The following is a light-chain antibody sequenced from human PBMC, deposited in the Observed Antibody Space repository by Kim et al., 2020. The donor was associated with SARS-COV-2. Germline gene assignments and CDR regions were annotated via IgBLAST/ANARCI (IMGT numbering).Light chain of an antibody. J-gene: IGLJ3*02. CDR3: QAWDSSTGV. CDR1: NIGSRN. V-gene: IGLV3-9*01. CDR2: RDS. Sequence: SYELTQPLSVSVALGQTARITCGGDNIGSRNVQWYQQNPGQAPVLVIYRDSNRPSGIPERFSGSNSGNTATLTISRAQAGDEADYYCQAWDSSTGVFGGG.